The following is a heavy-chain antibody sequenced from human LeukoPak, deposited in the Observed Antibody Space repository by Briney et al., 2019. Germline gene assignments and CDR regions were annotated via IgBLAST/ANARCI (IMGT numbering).Heavy chain of an antibody. CDR2: FSGSGDSP. V-gene: IGHV3-23*01. CDR1: GFTFSSYA. CDR3: ARGDSDWSARPFDY. J-gene: IGHJ4*02. D-gene: IGHD6-19*01. Sequence: SGGSLRLSCAASGFTFSSYAMNWVRQAPGKGLEWVSAFSGSGDSPYYADSVKGRFTMSRDSSANTLYLQMNSLRAEDTAVYYCARGDSDWSARPFDYWGQGTLVTVSS.